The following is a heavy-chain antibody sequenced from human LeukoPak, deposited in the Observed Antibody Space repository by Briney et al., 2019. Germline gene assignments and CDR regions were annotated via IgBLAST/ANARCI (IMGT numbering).Heavy chain of an antibody. J-gene: IGHJ4*02. D-gene: IGHD1-14*01. CDR3: AKEVNNGFDY. CDR1: GFTFSNYA. CDR2: ITDNGGGT. Sequence: PGGSLRLSCAASGFTFSNYAMNWVRQAPGKGLEWVSVITDNGGGTYYADSVRGRFTISRDNSKSTLYLQMSRLRVEDTAVYYCAKEVNNGFDYWGQGTLVTVSS. V-gene: IGHV3-23*01.